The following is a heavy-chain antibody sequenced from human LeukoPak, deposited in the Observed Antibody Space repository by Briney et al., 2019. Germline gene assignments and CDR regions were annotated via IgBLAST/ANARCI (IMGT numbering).Heavy chain of an antibody. CDR3: ARLSYYDSSGYWGADY. V-gene: IGHV1-18*03. CDR1: GYTFTSYG. J-gene: IGHJ4*02. Sequence: ASVKVSCKASGYTFTSYGISWVRQAPGQGLEWMGWISAYNGNTNYAQKLQGRVTMTTDTSTSTAYMELRSLRSDDMAVYYCARLSYYDSSGYWGADYWGQGTLVTVSS. D-gene: IGHD3-22*01. CDR2: ISAYNGNT.